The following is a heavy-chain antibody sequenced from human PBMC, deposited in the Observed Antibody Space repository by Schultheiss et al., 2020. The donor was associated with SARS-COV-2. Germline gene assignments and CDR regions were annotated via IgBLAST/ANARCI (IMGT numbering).Heavy chain of an antibody. Sequence: SGPTLVKPTQTLTLTCTFSGFSLSTSGMRVSWIRQPPGKALEWLALIYWDDDKRYSPSLKSRLTITKDTSKNQVVLTMTNMDPVDTATYYCARGEMGDYFDYWGQGTLVTVSS. D-gene: IGHD5-24*01. CDR3: ARGEMGDYFDY. CDR1: GFSLSTSGMR. CDR2: IYWDDDK. J-gene: IGHJ4*02. V-gene: IGHV2-5*08.